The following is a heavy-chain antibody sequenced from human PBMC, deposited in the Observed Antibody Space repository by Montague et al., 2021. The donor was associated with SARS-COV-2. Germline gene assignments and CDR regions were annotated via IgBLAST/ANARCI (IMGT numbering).Heavy chain of an antibody. D-gene: IGHD3-10*01. Sequence: SLRLSCAASGFTFSSYTMNWVRQAPGKGLEWVSVISSNSSSTYYADSVKGRFTISRDNSKSSLYLQMNSLRAEDTAVYYCAREAMVRGFDYYSMDVWGQGTTVTVSS. CDR2: ISSNSSST. J-gene: IGHJ6*02. CDR1: GFTFSSYT. V-gene: IGHV3-21*01. CDR3: AREAMVRGFDYYSMDV.